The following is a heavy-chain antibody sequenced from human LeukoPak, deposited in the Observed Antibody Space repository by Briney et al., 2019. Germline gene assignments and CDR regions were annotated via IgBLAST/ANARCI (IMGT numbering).Heavy chain of an antibody. J-gene: IGHJ4*02. D-gene: IGHD5-24*01. Sequence: SVKVSCKASGGTFSSYAISWVRQAPGQGLEWMGGIIPIFGTANYAQKFQGRVTITADESTSTAYMELSSLRSEDTAAYYCAKDRTPDGLYNFDYWGQGTLVTVSS. CDR2: IIPIFGTA. CDR3: AKDRTPDGLYNFDY. CDR1: GGTFSSYA. V-gene: IGHV1-69*13.